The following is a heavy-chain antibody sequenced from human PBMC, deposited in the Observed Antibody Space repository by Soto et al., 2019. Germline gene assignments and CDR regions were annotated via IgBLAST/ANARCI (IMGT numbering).Heavy chain of an antibody. J-gene: IGHJ4*02. CDR2: ISGSGDIT. D-gene: IGHD3-10*01. CDR1: GVTFSNYA. Sequence: RGSLRLSCGASGVTFSNYAMSWVRQAPGKGLEWVSAISGSGDITYYADSAKGRVTISRDNSKNPLYLQMNSLRAEDSAAYFCAKRNDISGSYRDGVYYFVSWGQGTPVTVSS. V-gene: IGHV3-23*01. CDR3: AKRNDISGSYRDGVYYFVS.